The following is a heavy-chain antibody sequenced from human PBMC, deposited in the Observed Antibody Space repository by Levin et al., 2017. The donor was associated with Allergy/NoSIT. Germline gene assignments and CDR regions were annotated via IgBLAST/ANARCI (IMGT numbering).Heavy chain of an antibody. Sequence: GGSLRLSCAASGFTFDDFSMHWVRQAPGKGLAWVSGISWNGANIGYADSVKGRFTLSRDTAKKSLYLQMNRLRGAATALYYCAKGADSSAAAGVVDNWGQGTLVTVSS. D-gene: IGHD3-22*01. CDR1: GFTFDDFS. CDR3: AKGADSSAAAGVVDN. V-gene: IGHV3-9*01. J-gene: IGHJ4*02. CDR2: ISWNGANI.